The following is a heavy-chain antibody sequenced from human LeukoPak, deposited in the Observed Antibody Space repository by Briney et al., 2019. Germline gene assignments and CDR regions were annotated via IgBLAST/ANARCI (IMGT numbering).Heavy chain of an antibody. Sequence: PGGSLRLSCAASGFTFSDYYMSWVRQAPGKGLEWVSYISSSSSTIYYADSVKGRFTISRDNAKNSLYLQMNSLRAEDTAVYYCARGHYYDSKDWFDPWGQGTLVTVSS. J-gene: IGHJ5*02. D-gene: IGHD3-22*01. CDR2: ISSSSSTI. CDR1: GFTFSDYY. V-gene: IGHV3-11*04. CDR3: ARGHYYDSKDWFDP.